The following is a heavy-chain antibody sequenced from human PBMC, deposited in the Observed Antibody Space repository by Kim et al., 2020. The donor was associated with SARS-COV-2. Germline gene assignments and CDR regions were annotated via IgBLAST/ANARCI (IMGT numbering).Heavy chain of an antibody. V-gene: IGHV3-11*03. Sequence: VESRFTISRDNAKNSLYLQMNSLRAEDTAVYCCARPMFGSGSYSRGEFDYWGQRTLVTVSS. J-gene: IGHJ4*02. CDR3: ARPMFGSGSYSRGEFDY. D-gene: IGHD3-10*01.